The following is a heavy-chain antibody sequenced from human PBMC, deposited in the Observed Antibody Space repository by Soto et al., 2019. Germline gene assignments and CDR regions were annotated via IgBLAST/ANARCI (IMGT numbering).Heavy chain of an antibody. J-gene: IGHJ5*02. D-gene: IGHD3-10*01. CDR3: ATSNYGERA. CDR2: VSGSGDST. V-gene: IGHV3-23*01. CDR1: GFTLSEYG. Sequence: ELQVLESGGGLVQPGGSLRLTCAASGFTLSEYGTSWVRQAPGKGLEWVSFVSGSGDSTYYTDSVKGRFTISRDSSKNTVCLQMNSLRAEDTALYYCATSNYGERAWGQGTLVTVSS.